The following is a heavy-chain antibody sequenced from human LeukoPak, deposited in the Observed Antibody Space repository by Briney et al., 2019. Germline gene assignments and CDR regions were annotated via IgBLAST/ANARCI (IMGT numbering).Heavy chain of an antibody. CDR2: ISGSGGST. V-gene: IGHV3-23*01. J-gene: IGHJ4*02. D-gene: IGHD3-10*01. CDR1: GFTFSTYW. Sequence: GGSLRLSCAASGFTFSTYWMSWVRQAPGKGLEWVSAISGSGGSTYYADSVKGRFTISRDNSKNTLYLQMNSLRAEDTAVYYCAKRFGELLKGPDFDYWGQGTLVTVSS. CDR3: AKRFGELLKGPDFDY.